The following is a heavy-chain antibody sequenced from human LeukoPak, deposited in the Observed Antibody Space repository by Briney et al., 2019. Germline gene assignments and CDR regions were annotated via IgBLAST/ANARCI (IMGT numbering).Heavy chain of an antibody. CDR1: GVSFDDYY. CDR3: TRMTTGHDY. Sequence: PSETLSLTCAVSGVSFDDYYWSWVRQTPGKGLEWLGGINHSGYTNDSPSLKSRVTLSIDTSNKQFSLNLRSVAVADAGIYYCTRMTTGHDYWGQGTLVTVSS. D-gene: IGHD4-17*01. CDR2: INHSGYT. J-gene: IGHJ4*02. V-gene: IGHV4-34*01.